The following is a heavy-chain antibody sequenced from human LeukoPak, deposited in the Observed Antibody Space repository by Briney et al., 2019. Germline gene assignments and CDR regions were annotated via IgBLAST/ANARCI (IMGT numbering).Heavy chain of an antibody. CDR1: GGSFSRFY. CDR2: IDHRGDT. J-gene: IGHJ4*03. D-gene: IGHD5-24*01. CDR3: ARGATISETGYFDF. Sequence: SETLSLTCAVYGGSFSRFYWSWIRQSPGKGLEWIAEIDHRGDTNYNPSVKSRVAVSVDTSKNQFSLKVRSLSAADTAVYYCARGATISETGYFDFWGQGTPVTVSS. V-gene: IGHV4-34*01.